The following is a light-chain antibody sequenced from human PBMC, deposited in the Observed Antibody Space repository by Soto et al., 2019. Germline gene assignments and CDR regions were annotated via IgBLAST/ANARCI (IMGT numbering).Light chain of an antibody. CDR2: TAS. V-gene: IGKV1-12*01. CDR1: QGISTW. Sequence: DIQMTQSPSSVSASVGDRVTITCRASQGISTWLAWFQQKPGEAPRLLIYTASTLHSGVPSRFSGSGSGTDVTLTISSLQPEDFATYYCQQGDSFPLTFGGGTKVEIK. J-gene: IGKJ4*01. CDR3: QQGDSFPLT.